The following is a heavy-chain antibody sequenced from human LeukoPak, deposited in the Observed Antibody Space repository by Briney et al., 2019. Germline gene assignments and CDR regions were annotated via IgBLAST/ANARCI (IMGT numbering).Heavy chain of an antibody. CDR3: ARGSYGHFDR. CDR1: GGSISNYY. CDR2: ISYSGTT. D-gene: IGHD5-18*01. Sequence: PSETLSLTCTVTGGSISNYYWSWIRQPPGKGLEWIAYISYSGTTNYNPSLKSRVTISVDTSKNQFSLKLRSVTAADTAIYYCARGSYGHFDRWGQGTLVTVSS. J-gene: IGHJ4*02. V-gene: IGHV4-59*08.